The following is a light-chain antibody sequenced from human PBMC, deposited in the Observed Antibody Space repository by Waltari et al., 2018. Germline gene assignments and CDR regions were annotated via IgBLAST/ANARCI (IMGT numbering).Light chain of an antibody. J-gene: IGKJ4*01. CDR2: EAS. CDR1: QSVSSS. CDR3: QQRSVWPVT. Sequence: EIVLTQSPATLSLSPGERVTLSCRASQSVSSSLGWFLQKPCTAPKLLIYEASNRAPGLPGRFSGSGFGRDFTLTISSLEPEDFGVYYCQQRSVWPVTFGGGTKLEI. V-gene: IGKV3-11*02.